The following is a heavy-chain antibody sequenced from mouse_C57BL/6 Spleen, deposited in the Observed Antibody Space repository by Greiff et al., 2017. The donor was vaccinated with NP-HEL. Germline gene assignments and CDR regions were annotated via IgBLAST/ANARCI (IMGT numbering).Heavy chain of an antibody. CDR3: ARHEEGVDYGSAMDY. CDR2: FYPGSGSI. CDR1: GYTFTEYT. Sequence: QVQLKESGAELVKPGASVKLSCKASGYTFTEYTIHWVKQRSGQGLEWIGWFYPGSGSIKYNEKFKDKATLTADKSSSTVYMELSRLTSEDAAVYFCARHEEGVDYGSAMDYWGQGTSVTVSS. J-gene: IGHJ4*01. D-gene: IGHD2-4*01. V-gene: IGHV1-62-2*01.